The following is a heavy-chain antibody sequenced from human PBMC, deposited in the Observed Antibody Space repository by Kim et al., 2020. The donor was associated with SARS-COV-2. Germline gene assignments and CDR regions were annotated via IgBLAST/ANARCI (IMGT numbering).Heavy chain of an antibody. Sequence: GGSLRLSCAASGFTFSSYGMHWVRQAPGKGLEWVAVIWYDGSNKYYTDSVKGRFTISRDNSKNTLYLQMNSLRAEDTAVYYCAKDLTITGTRRYEISWGQRGMDVWGQGTTVTVSS. CDR3: AKDLTITGTRRYEISWGQRGMDV. D-gene: IGHD1-20*01. V-gene: IGHV3-33*06. CDR1: GFTFSSYG. J-gene: IGHJ6*02. CDR2: IWYDGSNK.